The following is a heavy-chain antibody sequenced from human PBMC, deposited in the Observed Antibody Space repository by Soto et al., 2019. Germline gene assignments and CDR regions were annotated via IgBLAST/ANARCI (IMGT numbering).Heavy chain of an antibody. V-gene: IGHV2-5*02. CDR2: ISWDEDK. CDR1: GFSLNTNGMG. J-gene: IGHJ6*02. Sequence: QITLKESGPTLVRPTQTLTLTCSFSGFSLNTNGMGVGWIRQPPGKALEWLAFISWDEDKRYSPSLKTRLTLTTDTSTHEVVLTLTNLDPFDTGTYYCAGWNYESGLDVWGQGTTVTVSS. CDR3: AGWNYESGLDV. D-gene: IGHD1-7*01.